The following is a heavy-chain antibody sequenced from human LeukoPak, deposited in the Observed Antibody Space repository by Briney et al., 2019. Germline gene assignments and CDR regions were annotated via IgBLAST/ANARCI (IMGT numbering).Heavy chain of an antibody. CDR2: ISSSSSTI. Sequence: PGGSLRLSCAASGFTFSHYSINWVRQAPGKGLEWVSYISSSSSTIYYADSVKGRFTISRDNAKNSLYLQMNSLRAEDTAVYYCARGLYGSGKYYFDYWGQGTLVTVPS. V-gene: IGHV3-48*01. CDR1: GFTFSHYS. J-gene: IGHJ4*02. CDR3: ARGLYGSGKYYFDY. D-gene: IGHD3-10*01.